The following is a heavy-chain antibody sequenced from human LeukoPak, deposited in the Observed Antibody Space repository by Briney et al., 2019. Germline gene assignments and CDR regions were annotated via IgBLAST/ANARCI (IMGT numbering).Heavy chain of an antibody. V-gene: IGHV3-21*01. CDR1: GFTFSSYS. CDR3: ARDPGYSSSWFDY. J-gene: IGHJ4*02. CDR2: ISSSSSYI. Sequence: PGGSLRLSCAASGFTFSSYSMNWVRQAPGKGLEWVSSISSSSSYIYYADSVKGRFTISRDNAKNSLYLQMNSLRAEDTAVYYCARDPGYSSSWFDYWGQGTLVTVSS. D-gene: IGHD6-13*01.